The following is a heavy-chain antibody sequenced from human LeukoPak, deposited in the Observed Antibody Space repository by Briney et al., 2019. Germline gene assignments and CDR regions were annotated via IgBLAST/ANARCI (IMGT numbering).Heavy chain of an antibody. V-gene: IGHV3-7*01. CDR1: GFTFSSYW. CDR2: IKQDGSEK. Sequence: PGGSLRLSCAASGFTFSSYWMSWVRQAPGKGLEWVDNIKQDGSEKYYVDSVKGRFTISRDNAKNSLYLQMNSLRAEDTAVYYCARDFRSITIFGVVILDAFDIWGQGTMVTVSS. D-gene: IGHD3-3*01. CDR3: ARDFRSITIFGVVILDAFDI. J-gene: IGHJ3*02.